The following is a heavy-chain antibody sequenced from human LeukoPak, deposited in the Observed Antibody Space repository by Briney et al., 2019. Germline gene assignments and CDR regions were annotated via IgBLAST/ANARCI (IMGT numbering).Heavy chain of an antibody. CDR3: ATNNVLLYFVWPIPSYYYYGMDV. D-gene: IGHD3-9*01. CDR1: GYTFTSYY. J-gene: IGHJ6*02. V-gene: IGHV1-46*01. CDR2: INPSGGST. Sequence: ASVKVSCKASGYTFTSYYMHWVRQAPGQGLEWMGIINPSGGSTSYAQKFQGRVTMTRDTSTSTVYMELSSLRSEDTAVYYCATNNVLLYFVWPIPSYYYYGMDVWGQGTTVTVSS.